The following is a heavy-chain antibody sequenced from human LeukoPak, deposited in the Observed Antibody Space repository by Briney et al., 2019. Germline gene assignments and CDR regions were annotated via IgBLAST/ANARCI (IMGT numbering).Heavy chain of an antibody. CDR3: ARYPYSFALDV. D-gene: IGHD2/OR15-2a*01. CDR2: MSYDGNNK. CDR1: GFTFSSYT. Sequence: GGSLRLSCAASGFTFSSYTMHWVRQAPGKGLEWVAVMSYDGNNKYYADSVKGRFTISRDNTKNTMYLQMNSLRTEDTAVYYCARYPYSFALDVWGKGTTVTVSS. J-gene: IGHJ6*03. V-gene: IGHV3-30-3*01.